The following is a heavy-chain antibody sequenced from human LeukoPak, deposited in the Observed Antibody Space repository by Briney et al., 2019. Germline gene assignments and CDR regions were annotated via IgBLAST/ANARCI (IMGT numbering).Heavy chain of an antibody. Sequence: PSETLSLTCTVSGGSISSSSYYWGWIRQPPGKGLECIGSIYYSGRNYYNPSLKSRVTISVDTSKNQFSLKLSSATAADTAVYYCARVQYSSSVDSWGQGTLVTVSS. V-gene: IGHV4-39*07. J-gene: IGHJ4*02. CDR3: ARVQYSSSVDS. CDR1: GGSISSSSYY. CDR2: IYYSGRN. D-gene: IGHD6-6*01.